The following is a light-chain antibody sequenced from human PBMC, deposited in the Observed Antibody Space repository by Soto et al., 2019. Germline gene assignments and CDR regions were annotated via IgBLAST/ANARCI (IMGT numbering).Light chain of an antibody. Sequence: QAVVTQPRSVSGSPGQSVAISCTGTSSDVGGHSYVSWYQHHPGKAPKLMIYDFTKRPSGVPDRLSGSKSGNTASLTISGLQAEDEGDYYCCSYAGSYVVFGGGTQLTVL. CDR2: DFT. CDR1: SSDVGGHSY. V-gene: IGLV2-11*01. J-gene: IGLJ2*01. CDR3: CSYAGSYVV.